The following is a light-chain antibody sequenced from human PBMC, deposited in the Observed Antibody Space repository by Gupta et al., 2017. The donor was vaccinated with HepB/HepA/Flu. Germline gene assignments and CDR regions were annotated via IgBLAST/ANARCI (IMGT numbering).Light chain of an antibody. J-gene: IGLJ2*01. CDR3: SSYKHSSDICV. CDR2: EVS. V-gene: IGLV2-8*01. Sequence: QSALTQPPSASGSPGQSVTISCIGTSSDVGNNYNYVSWYQQYPDKAPRSMIDEVSKRPAGVPDRFSGSKSGNTASLTDSGLQAEDGADNNCSSYKHSSDICVCGGGTKLT. CDR1: SSDVGNNYNY.